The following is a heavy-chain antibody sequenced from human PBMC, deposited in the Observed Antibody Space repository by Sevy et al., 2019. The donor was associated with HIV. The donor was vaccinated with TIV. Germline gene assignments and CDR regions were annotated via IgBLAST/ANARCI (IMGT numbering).Heavy chain of an antibody. CDR2: ISSSSSTI. CDR1: GFTFSSYS. D-gene: IGHD3-22*01. CDR3: AREEGNYDISGYYFYYYYYYGMDV. V-gene: IGHV3-48*02. J-gene: IGHJ6*02. Sequence: GGSLRLSCAASGFTFSSYSMNWVRQAPGKGLEWVSYISSSSSTIYYADSVKGRFTISRDNAKNSLYLQMNSLRDEDTAVYYCAREEGNYDISGYYFYYYYYYGMDVWGQGTTFTVSS.